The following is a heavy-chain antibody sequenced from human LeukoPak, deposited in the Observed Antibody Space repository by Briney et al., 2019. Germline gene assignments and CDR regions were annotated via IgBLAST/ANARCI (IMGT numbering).Heavy chain of an antibody. CDR2: IIPIFGTA. CDR1: GGTFSSYA. V-gene: IGHV1-69*05. D-gene: IGHD3-9*01. CDR3: ARGGYYDILTGYETVDAFDI. Sequence: ASVKVSCKASGGTFSSYAISWVRQAPGQGLEWMGGIIPIFGTANYAQKFQGRVTITTDESTSTAYMELRSLGSDDTAVYYCARGGYYDILTGYETVDAFDIWGQGTMVTVSS. J-gene: IGHJ3*02.